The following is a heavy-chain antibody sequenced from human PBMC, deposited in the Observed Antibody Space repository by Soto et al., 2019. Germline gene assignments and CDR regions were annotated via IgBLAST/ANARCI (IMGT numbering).Heavy chain of an antibody. D-gene: IGHD2-2*01. Sequence: EVQLVESGGGLVKPGGSLRLSCAASGFTFSSYSMNWVRQAPGKGLEWVSSISSSSSYIYYADSVKGRFTISRDNAKNSLYLQMNSLRAEDTAVYYCGRDSGIVVPATLGYWGQGTLVTVSS. V-gene: IGHV3-21*01. CDR2: ISSSSSYI. J-gene: IGHJ4*02. CDR1: GFTFSSYS. CDR3: GRDSGIVVPATLGY.